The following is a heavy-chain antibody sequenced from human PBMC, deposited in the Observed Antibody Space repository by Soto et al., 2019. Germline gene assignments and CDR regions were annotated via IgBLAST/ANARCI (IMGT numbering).Heavy chain of an antibody. J-gene: IGHJ6*02. CDR3: AREDHGGLLPGYYYYGMDV. D-gene: IGHD3-16*01. CDR1: GFIFSSYA. CDR2: ISYDGSKK. V-gene: IGHV3-30-3*01. Sequence: GGSLRLSCAASGFIFSSYAMNWVRQAPGNGLEWVALISYDGSKKYYADSVKGRFTISRDNSRDTLYLQMNSLRAEDTAVYYCAREDHGGLLPGYYYYGMDVWGQGTTVTVSS.